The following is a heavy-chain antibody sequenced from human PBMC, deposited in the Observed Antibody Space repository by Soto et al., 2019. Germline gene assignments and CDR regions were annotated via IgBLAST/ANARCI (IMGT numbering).Heavy chain of an antibody. V-gene: IGHV3-30-3*01. CDR1: GFTFSSYA. CDR2: ISYDGSNK. CDR3: ASPFLGYCSGGSCPDHYFDY. J-gene: IGHJ4*02. Sequence: GGSLRLSCAASGFTFSSYAMHWVRQAPGKGLEWVAVISYDGSNKYYADSVKGRFTISRDNSKNTLYLQMNSLRAEDTAVYYCASPFLGYCSGGSCPDHYFDYWGQGTLVTVSS. D-gene: IGHD2-15*01.